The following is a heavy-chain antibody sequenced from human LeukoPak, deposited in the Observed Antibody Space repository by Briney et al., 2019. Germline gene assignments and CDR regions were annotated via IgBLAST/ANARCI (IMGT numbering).Heavy chain of an antibody. V-gene: IGHV3-7*01. CDR1: GFTFSSYW. CDR3: ARDGAYYFDY. D-gene: IGHD1-26*01. CDR2: IKQDGSDK. J-gene: IGHJ4*02. Sequence: VGSLRLSCAASGFTFSSYWMSWVRQAPGKGLEWVANIKQDGSDKYYVDSVKGRFTISRDNAKDSLYLQMNSLRAEDTAMYYCARDGAYYFDYWGQGTLVTVSS.